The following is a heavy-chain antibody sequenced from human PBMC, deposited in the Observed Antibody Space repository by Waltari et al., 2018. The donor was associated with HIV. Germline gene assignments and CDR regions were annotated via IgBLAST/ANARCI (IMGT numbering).Heavy chain of an antibody. CDR3: ARIYTSAAFDV. Sequence: EVQLLESGGALVQPGGSLRLSCVGSGFNFVNYPMIWVRQAPGKGLEVVSAISASYGNTDYADSVKCRFSISKDNSENSLYLQMNSLRAEDTAVYYCARIYTSAAFDVWGPGTMVTVSS. D-gene: IGHD3-16*01. V-gene: IGHV3-23*01. CDR2: ISASYGNT. CDR1: GFNFVNYP. J-gene: IGHJ3*01.